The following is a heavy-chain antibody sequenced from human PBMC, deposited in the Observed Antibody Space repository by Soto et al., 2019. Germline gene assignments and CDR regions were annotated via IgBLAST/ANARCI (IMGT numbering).Heavy chain of an antibody. CDR3: AKDNGSGCDWLRVGDASDI. CDR1: GFTFSSYG. V-gene: IGHV3-30*18. Sequence: QVQLVESGGGVVQPGRSLRLSCAASGFTFSSYGMHWVRQAPGKGLEWVAVISYDGSNKYYADSVKGRLTISRENSKNTLYLQMNSRRGEDTAVYYCAKDNGSGCDWLRVGDASDIWGQGTMVTVSS. J-gene: IGHJ3*02. CDR2: ISYDGSNK. D-gene: IGHD5-12*01.